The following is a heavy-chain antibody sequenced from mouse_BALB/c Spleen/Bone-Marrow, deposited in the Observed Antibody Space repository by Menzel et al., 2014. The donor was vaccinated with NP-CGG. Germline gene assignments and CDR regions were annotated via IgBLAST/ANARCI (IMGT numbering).Heavy chain of an antibody. D-gene: IGHD1-2*01. V-gene: IGHV1-4*01. CDR3: ARGGLRLPYAMDY. Sequence: QVQLQQSGAELARPGAPVKMSCKASGYTFTSYTIHWVKQRPGQGLEWIGYINPSSGYTNYNQKFKDKATLTADTSSSTAYMQLSSLTSEDSAVYYCARGGLRLPYAMDYWGQGTSVTVSS. CDR2: INPSSGYT. CDR1: GYTFTSYT. J-gene: IGHJ4*01.